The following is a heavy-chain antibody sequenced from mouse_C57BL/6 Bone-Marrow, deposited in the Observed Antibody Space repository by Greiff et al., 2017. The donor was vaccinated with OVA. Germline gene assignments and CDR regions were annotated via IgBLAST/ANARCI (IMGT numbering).Heavy chain of an antibody. CDR1: GFTFSSYG. D-gene: IGHD1-1*01. J-gene: IGHJ2*01. Sequence: EVKLVASGGDLVKPGGSLKLSCAASGFTFSSYGMSWVRQTPDKRLEWVATISSGGSYTYYPDSVKGRFTISRDNAKNTLYLQMSSLKSEDTAMYYCARHGDYGSFFDYWGQGTTLTVSS. V-gene: IGHV5-6*01. CDR3: ARHGDYGSFFDY. CDR2: ISSGGSYT.